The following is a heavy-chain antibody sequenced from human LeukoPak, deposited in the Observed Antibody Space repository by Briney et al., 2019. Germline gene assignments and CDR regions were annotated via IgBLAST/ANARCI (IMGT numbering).Heavy chain of an antibody. V-gene: IGHV3-53*01. CDR3: ATRYCTISACRASSYKSFDV. CDR1: GFTVSSNY. D-gene: IGHD2-8*01. Sequence: GGSLRLSCAASGFTVSSNYMSWVRQAPGKGLEWVSVIYSGGTTFYADSVKGRFTISRDNAKNSLYLQLTSLRAGDTAVYYCATRYCTISACRASSYKSFDVWGKGTTVTVSS. J-gene: IGHJ6*04. CDR2: IYSGGTT.